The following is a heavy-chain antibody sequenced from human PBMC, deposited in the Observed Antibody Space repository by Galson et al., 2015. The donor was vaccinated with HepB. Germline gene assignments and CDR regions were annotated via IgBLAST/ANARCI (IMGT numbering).Heavy chain of an antibody. Sequence: SLRLSCAASGFTFRNYAMSWVRQAPGKGLEWVSIISVSGGRIDYADSVRGRFTISRDNSKNTLYVQMTSLRAEDTAVYYCAKDQDYSKGEEGYNYYGMDVWGHGTTVTVSS. CDR3: AKDQDYSKGEEGYNYYGMDV. J-gene: IGHJ6*02. CDR1: GFTFRNYA. CDR2: ISVSGGRI. D-gene: IGHD4-11*01. V-gene: IGHV3-23*01.